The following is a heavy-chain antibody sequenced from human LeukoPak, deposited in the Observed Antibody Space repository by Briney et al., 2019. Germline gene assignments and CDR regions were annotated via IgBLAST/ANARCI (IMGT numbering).Heavy chain of an antibody. V-gene: IGHV3-30*02. D-gene: IGHD1-7*01. Sequence: PGGSLRLSCAASGFTFSSYGMHWVRQAPCKGLEWVAFIRYDGSNKYYADSVKGRFTISRDNSKNTLYLQMNSLRVEDTAVYYCARIWNYGVDYWGQGTLVTVSS. CDR2: IRYDGSNK. J-gene: IGHJ4*02. CDR3: ARIWNYGVDY. CDR1: GFTFSSYG.